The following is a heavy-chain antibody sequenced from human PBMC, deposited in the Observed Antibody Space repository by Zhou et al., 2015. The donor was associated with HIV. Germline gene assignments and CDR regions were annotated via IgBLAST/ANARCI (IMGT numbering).Heavy chain of an antibody. CDR1: GYTFTSYA. J-gene: IGHJ4*02. V-gene: IGHV1-3*05. CDR3: ARDRTRGYSYVYSY. D-gene: IGHD5-18*01. CDR2: INAGNGNT. Sequence: QVQLVQSGAEEKKPGASVKVSCKASGYTFTSYAMHWVRQAPGQRLEWMGWINAGNGNTKYSQKFQGRVTITRDTSASTAYMELSSLRSEDTAVYYCARDRTRGYSYVYSYWGQGTLVTVSS.